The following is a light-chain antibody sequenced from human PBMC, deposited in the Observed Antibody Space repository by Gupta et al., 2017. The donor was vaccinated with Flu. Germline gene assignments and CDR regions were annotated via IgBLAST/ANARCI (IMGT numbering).Light chain of an antibody. Sequence: DVVMTQSPLSLPVTLGQPASISCRSSQGLVYIDGNTYLNWFQQRPGQSPRRLIYKVSNRDSGVPDRFSGRGSGTDFTLQISRVEADDVGVYYCMQGTYWPYTFGPGTKLEIK. CDR2: KVS. CDR3: MQGTYWPYT. CDR1: QGLVYIDGNTY. J-gene: IGKJ2*01. V-gene: IGKV2-30*01.